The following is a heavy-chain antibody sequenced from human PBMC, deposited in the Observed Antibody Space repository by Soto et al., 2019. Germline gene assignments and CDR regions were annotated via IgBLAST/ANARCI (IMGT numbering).Heavy chain of an antibody. D-gene: IGHD6-19*01. Sequence: PGGSLRLSCAASGFTFANYWMSWLRQAPGKGLEWVANIKQDGSEKYYEDSVKGRFTISRDNGKNSLYLQMNSLRAEDTAVYYCARSLIAVANWYDPWGQGTLVTVSS. V-gene: IGHV3-7*05. CDR3: ARSLIAVANWYDP. CDR2: IKQDGSEK. J-gene: IGHJ5*02. CDR1: GFTFANYW.